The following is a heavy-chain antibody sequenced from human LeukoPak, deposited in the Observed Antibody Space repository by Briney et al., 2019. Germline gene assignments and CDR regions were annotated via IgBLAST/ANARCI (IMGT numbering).Heavy chain of an antibody. J-gene: IGHJ4*02. CDR3: ARDLNSASDF. CDR2: INPSGGNT. V-gene: IGHV1-46*01. Sequence: GASVKVSCKASEYTFTNYYIHWVRQAPGQGLEWMGIINPSGGNTYYAQKFQGRVTMTSDTSTSTVYMVLSSLRSEDTAVYYCARDLNSASDFWGQGTLVAVSS. D-gene: IGHD4-11*01. CDR1: EYTFTNYY.